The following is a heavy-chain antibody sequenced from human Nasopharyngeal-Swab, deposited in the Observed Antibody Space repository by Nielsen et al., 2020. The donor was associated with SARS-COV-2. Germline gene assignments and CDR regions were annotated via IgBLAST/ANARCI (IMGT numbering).Heavy chain of an antibody. CDR2: IYYSGST. CDR3: ARDTGTLYYYYYMDV. V-gene: IGHV4-59*01. J-gene: IGHJ6*03. D-gene: IGHD1-14*01. Sequence: WIRQPPGKGLEWIGYIYYSGSTNYNPSLKRRVNISVNRSKTQFYLKLNSVTAADTAVYFCARDTGTLYYYYYMDVWGKGTTVTVSS.